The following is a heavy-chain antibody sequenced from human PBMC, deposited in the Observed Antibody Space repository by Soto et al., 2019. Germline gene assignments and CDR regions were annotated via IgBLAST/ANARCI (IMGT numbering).Heavy chain of an antibody. CDR3: ARYSYGYHYYYGMDV. CDR2: INHSGST. CDR1: GGSFSGYY. Sequence: SETLSLTCAVYGGSFSGYYWSWIRQPPGKGLEWIGEINHSGSTNYNPSLKSRVTISVDTSKNQFSLKLSSVTAADTAVYYCARYSYGYHYYYGMDVWGQGTTVTVSS. V-gene: IGHV4-34*01. D-gene: IGHD5-18*01. J-gene: IGHJ6*02.